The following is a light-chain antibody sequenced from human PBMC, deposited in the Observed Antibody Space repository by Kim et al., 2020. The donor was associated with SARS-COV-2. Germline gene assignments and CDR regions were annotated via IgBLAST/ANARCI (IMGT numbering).Light chain of an antibody. Sequence: RHTAEPISSGDSNDVGDQGADWQQQNQGQTPKLLSYRKNTRPLGISERLSASRSGNTATLTITGLQPDVVADYYCTAWDRSLNAWVFGGGTKLTVL. V-gene: IGLV10-54*01. CDR3: TAWDRSLNAWV. CDR2: RKN. CDR1: SNDVGDQG. J-gene: IGLJ3*02.